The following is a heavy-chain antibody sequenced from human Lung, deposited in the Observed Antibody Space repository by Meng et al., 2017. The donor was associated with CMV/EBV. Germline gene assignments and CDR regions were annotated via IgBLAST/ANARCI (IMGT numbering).Heavy chain of an antibody. CDR2: ISAYNGNT. Sequence: SVKVSXKASGYTFTSYGISWVRQAPGQGLEWMGWISAYNGNTNYAQKLQGRVTMTTDTSTSTAYMELRSLRSDDTAVYYCARNRYCSSTSCYFAYWGPGTXVNGAS. V-gene: IGHV1-18*01. CDR1: GYTFTSYG. J-gene: IGHJ4*02. CDR3: ARNRYCSSTSCYFAY. D-gene: IGHD2-2*01.